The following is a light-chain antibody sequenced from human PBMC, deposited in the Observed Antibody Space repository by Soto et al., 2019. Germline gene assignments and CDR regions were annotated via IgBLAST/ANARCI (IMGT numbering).Light chain of an antibody. V-gene: IGKV3-15*01. CDR2: DAS. CDR1: QSVSSN. J-gene: IGKJ5*01. CDR3: QQYNNWPPIT. Sequence: IVLTQSPATLSLSLGERATLSCRASQSVSSNLAWYQQKPGQPPRLLIYDASNRATGIPARFSGSGSGTEFTLTISSLQSEDFAVYYCQQYNNWPPITFGQGTRLEIK.